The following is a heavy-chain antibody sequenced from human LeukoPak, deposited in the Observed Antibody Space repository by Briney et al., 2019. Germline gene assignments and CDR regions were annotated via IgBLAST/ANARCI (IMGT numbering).Heavy chain of an antibody. Sequence: PSETLSLTCTVSGGSISSYYWSWIRQPPGKGLEWIGYIYYSGSTNYNPSLKSRVTISVDTSKNQSSLKLSSVTAADTAVYYCARVGTEAHTAMVIGWFDPWGQGTLVTVSS. D-gene: IGHD5-18*01. CDR3: ARVGTEAHTAMVIGWFDP. J-gene: IGHJ5*02. CDR2: IYYSGST. V-gene: IGHV4-59*01. CDR1: GGSISSYY.